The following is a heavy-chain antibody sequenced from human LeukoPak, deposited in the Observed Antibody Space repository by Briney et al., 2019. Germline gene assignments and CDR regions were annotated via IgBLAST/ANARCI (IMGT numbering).Heavy chain of an antibody. V-gene: IGHV6-1*01. J-gene: IGHJ5*02. CDR1: GDSVSSNSAA. CDR3: ARDRSCGGSCYSGFVWFDP. CDR2: TYYRSKWYN. D-gene: IGHD2-15*01. Sequence: SQTLSLTCAISGDSVSSNSAAWNWIRQSPSRGLEWLGRTYYRSKWYNDYAVSVKSRITINPDTSKNQFSLQLNSVTPEDTAVYYCARDRSCGGSCYSGFVWFDPWGQGTLVTVSS.